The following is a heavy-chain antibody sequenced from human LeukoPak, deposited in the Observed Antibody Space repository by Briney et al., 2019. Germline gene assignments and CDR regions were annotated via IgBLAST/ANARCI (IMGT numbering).Heavy chain of an antibody. V-gene: IGHV3-74*01. CDR1: GFTFSSYW. J-gene: IGHJ3*02. D-gene: IGHD3-9*01. CDR3: APAVDSIRYFDWLLSSNAFDI. Sequence: GGSLRLSCAASGFTFSSYWMHWVRQAPGKGLVWVSRINSDGSSTSYADSVKGRFTISRDNAKNTLYLQMNSLRAEDTAVYYCAPAVDSIRYFDWLLSSNAFDIWGQGTMVTVSS. CDR2: INSDGSST.